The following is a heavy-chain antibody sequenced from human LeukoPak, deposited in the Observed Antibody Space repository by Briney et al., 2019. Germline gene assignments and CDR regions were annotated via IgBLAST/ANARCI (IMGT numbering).Heavy chain of an antibody. CDR2: IYHSGST. D-gene: IGHD3-10*01. J-gene: IGHJ6*03. Sequence: SETLSLTCTVSGYSISSGYYWGWIRQPPGKGLEWIGSIYHSGSTYYNPSLKSRVTISVDTSKNQFSLKLSSVTAADTAVYYCARVNYYGSGSYYRYYYYMDVWGQGTMVTVSS. CDR1: GYSISSGYY. V-gene: IGHV4-38-2*02. CDR3: ARVNYYGSGSYYRYYYYMDV.